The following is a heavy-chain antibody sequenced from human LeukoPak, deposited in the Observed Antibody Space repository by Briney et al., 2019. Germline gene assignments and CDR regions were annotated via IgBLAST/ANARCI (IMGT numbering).Heavy chain of an antibody. CDR1: GFTFANYA. D-gene: IGHD3-10*01. CDR3: ARGRSITLLRGVAMSDGFDI. Sequence: GGSLRLSCTASGFTFANYAMTWFRQAPGKGLEWVSFIDTSGSYIYYGDSLKGRVTISRDNAKNSLYLQMNGLRAEDTAVYYCARGRSITLLRGVAMSDGFDIWGQGAMVTVSS. CDR2: IDTSGSYI. J-gene: IGHJ3*02. V-gene: IGHV3-21*01.